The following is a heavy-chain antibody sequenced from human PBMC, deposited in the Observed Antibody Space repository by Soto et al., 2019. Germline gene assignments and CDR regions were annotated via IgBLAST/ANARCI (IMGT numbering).Heavy chain of an antibody. Sequence: SETLSLTCTVSGGSISSGGYYWSWIRQHPGKGLEWIGYIYYSGSTYYNPSLKSRVTISVDTSKNQFSLKLSSVTAADTAVYYCASLISSGYPYYFDYWGQGTLVTVSS. CDR1: GGSISSGGYY. D-gene: IGHD3-22*01. V-gene: IGHV4-31*03. J-gene: IGHJ4*02. CDR2: IYYSGST. CDR3: ASLISSGYPYYFDY.